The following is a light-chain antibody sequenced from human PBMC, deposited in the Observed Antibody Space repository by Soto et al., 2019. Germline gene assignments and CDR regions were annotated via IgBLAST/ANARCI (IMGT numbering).Light chain of an antibody. CDR3: SSYTGSGTLWV. J-gene: IGLJ3*02. Sequence: QSVLTQPASVSGSPGQSITISCTGTSGDVGAYNYVSWYQQHPGKAPKLIIYEVNNRPPGVSYRFSASKSGNTASLTISGLQADDEADYYCSSYTGSGTLWVFGGGTKLTVL. CDR1: SGDVGAYNY. CDR2: EVN. V-gene: IGLV2-14*01.